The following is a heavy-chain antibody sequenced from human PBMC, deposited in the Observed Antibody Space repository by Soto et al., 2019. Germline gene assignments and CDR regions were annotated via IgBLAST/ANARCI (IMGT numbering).Heavy chain of an antibody. CDR1: GYAISGGFY. D-gene: IGHD3-10*01. J-gene: IGHJ4*02. Sequence: SETLALICDVSGYAISGGFYWAWIRQPPGKRLEWIGNIYHTWTTYYNLSLKRRVTMSVDTSTNQFSLRLSSVTAADPAVFYCARVRTVGMSGSPGDSWGQGTLVTVSS. CDR3: ARVRTVGMSGSPGDS. V-gene: IGHV4-38-2*01. CDR2: IYHTWTT.